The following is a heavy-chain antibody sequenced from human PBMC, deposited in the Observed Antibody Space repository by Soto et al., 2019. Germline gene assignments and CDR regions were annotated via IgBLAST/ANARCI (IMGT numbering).Heavy chain of an antibody. Sequence: PSETLSLTCTVSGVSISSSSYYWGWIRQPPGKGLEWIGSIYYSGSTYYNPSLKSRVTISVDTSKNQLSLNLRSVTAADTAVYYCARDREYSFGLTYDIWGQGTMVT. J-gene: IGHJ3*02. V-gene: IGHV4-39*07. CDR3: ARDREYSFGLTYDI. CDR2: IYYSGST. D-gene: IGHD3-3*01. CDR1: GVSISSSSYY.